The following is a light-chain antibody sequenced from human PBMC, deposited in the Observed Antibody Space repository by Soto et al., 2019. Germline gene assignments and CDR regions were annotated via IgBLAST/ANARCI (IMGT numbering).Light chain of an antibody. J-gene: IGLJ3*02. CDR3: VLYMGSGIFWV. CDR1: SGSVSTNYY. Sequence: QTVVTQEPSFSVSPGGTVTLTCGLSSGSVSTNYYPSWYQQTPGQAPRTLIYSTNIRSSGVPDRFSGSILGNKAALTITGAQADAESDSYCVLYMGSGIFWVFGGGTKVTVL. V-gene: IGLV8-61*01. CDR2: STN.